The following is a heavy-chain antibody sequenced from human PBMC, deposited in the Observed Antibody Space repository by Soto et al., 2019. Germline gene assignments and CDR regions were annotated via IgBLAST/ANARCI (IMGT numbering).Heavy chain of an antibody. CDR2: IWYDGSNK. CDR1: GFTFSSYG. CDR3: ARDYIATMIDRSSQKGLDY. J-gene: IGHJ4*02. Sequence: QVQLVESGGGVVQPGRSLRLSCAASGFTFSSYGMHWVRQAPGKGLEWVAVIWYDGSNKYYADSVKGRFTISRDNSKNTLYLQMNSLRAEDTAVYYCARDYIATMIDRSSQKGLDYWGQGTLVTVSS. V-gene: IGHV3-33*01. D-gene: IGHD3-22*01.